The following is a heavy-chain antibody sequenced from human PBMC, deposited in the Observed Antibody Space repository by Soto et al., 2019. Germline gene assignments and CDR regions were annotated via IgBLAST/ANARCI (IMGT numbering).Heavy chain of an antibody. D-gene: IGHD3-10*01. CDR2: ISDSGGST. CDR3: AKRRGFGELFLYAFDI. CDR1: RFTFSRFT. Sequence: EVQLLESGGGLVQPGGSLRLSCAASRFTFSRFTMSWVRQAPGKGLEWVSGISDSGGSTYYADSVKGRFTISRDNSKNALYLQMNSLSADDTAVYYCAKRRGFGELFLYAFDIWGQGTMVTVSS. J-gene: IGHJ3*02. V-gene: IGHV3-23*01.